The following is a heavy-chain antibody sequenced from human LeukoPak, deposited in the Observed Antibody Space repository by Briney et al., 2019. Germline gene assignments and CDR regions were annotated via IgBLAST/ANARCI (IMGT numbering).Heavy chain of an antibody. CDR2: IYHSGST. CDR1: GGSISSGGYS. CDR3: ARAVVVAASKVRNNWFDP. J-gene: IGHJ5*02. Sequence: PQTLSLTCAVSGGSISSGGYSWSWIRQPPGKGLEWIGYIYHSGSTYYNPSLKSRVTISVDRSKNQFSLKLSSVTAADTAVYYCARAVVVAASKVRNNWFDPWGQGTLVTVSS. D-gene: IGHD2-15*01. V-gene: IGHV4-30-2*01.